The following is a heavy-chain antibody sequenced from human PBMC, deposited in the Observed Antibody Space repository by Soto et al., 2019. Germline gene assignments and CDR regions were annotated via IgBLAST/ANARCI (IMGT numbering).Heavy chain of an antibody. J-gene: IGHJ3*02. CDR1: GFTFSSYS. CDR3: ATRLRYFDPSTPPDAFDI. D-gene: IGHD3-9*01. Sequence: GGSLRLSCAASGFTFSSYSMNWVRQAPGKGLEWVSSISSSSSYIYYADSVKGRFTISRDNAKNSLYLQMNSLRAEDTAVYYCATRLRYFDPSTPPDAFDIWGQGTMVTVSS. V-gene: IGHV3-21*01. CDR2: ISSSSSYI.